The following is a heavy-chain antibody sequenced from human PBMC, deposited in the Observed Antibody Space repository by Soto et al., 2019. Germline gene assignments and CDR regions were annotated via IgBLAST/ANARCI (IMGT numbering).Heavy chain of an antibody. D-gene: IGHD1-26*01. CDR1: GFTFDDYA. CDR3: AKGSSGFDC. CDR2: ISWNSGSI. Sequence: EVQLVESGGGLVQPGRSLRLSCAASGFTFDDYAMHWVRQAPGKGLEWVSGISWNSGSIDYADSVKGRFTISRDNAKNSLYLQMNSLRAEDTALYYCAKGSSGFDCWGQGTLVTVSS. V-gene: IGHV3-9*01. J-gene: IGHJ4*02.